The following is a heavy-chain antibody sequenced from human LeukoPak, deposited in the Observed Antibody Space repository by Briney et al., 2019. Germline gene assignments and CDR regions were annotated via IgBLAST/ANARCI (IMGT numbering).Heavy chain of an antibody. CDR2: IYTNGNT. J-gene: IGHJ5*02. Sequence: SETLSLTCTVSGGSISNYYWGWIRQPAGKGLEWIGRIYTNGNTNYNPSLKSRVTMSVDMSKNQFSLKLSSVTAADTAMYCCARANWGSYGSGQFDPWGQGTLVTVSS. V-gene: IGHV4-4*07. CDR3: ARANWGSYGSGQFDP. D-gene: IGHD3-10*01. CDR1: GGSISNYY.